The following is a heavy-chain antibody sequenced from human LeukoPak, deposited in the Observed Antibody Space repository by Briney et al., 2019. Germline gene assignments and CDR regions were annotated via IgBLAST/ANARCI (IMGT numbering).Heavy chain of an antibody. CDR2: INHSGST. V-gene: IGHV4-34*01. J-gene: IGHJ5*02. CDR1: GGSFSGYY. D-gene: IGHD5-18*01. CDR3: ARGGQLRLQWVHNWFDP. Sequence: KASETLSLTCAVYGGSFSGYYWSWIRQPPGKGLEWIGEINHSGSTNYNPSLKSRVTISVDTSKNQFSLKLSSVTAADTAVYYCARGGQLRLQWVHNWFDPWGQGTLVTVSS.